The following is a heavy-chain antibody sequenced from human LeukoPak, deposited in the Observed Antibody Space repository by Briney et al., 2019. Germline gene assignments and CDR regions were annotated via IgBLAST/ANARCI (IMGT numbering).Heavy chain of an antibody. CDR2: IIPILGIA. CDR3: ARTRDYGNWYFDL. Sequence: SVKVSCRASGGTFSSYTISWVRQAPGQGLEWMGRIIPILGIANYAQKFQGRVTITADKSTSTAYMELSSLRSEDTAVYYCARTRDYGNWYFDLWGRGTLVTVSS. V-gene: IGHV1-69*02. D-gene: IGHD4-17*01. J-gene: IGHJ2*01. CDR1: GGTFSSYT.